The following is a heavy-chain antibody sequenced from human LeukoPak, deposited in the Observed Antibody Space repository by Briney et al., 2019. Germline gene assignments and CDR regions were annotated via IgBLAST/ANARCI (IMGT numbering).Heavy chain of an antibody. D-gene: IGHD2-15*01. J-gene: IGHJ6*02. V-gene: IGHV1-69*04. CDR2: IILILGIA. Sequence: ASVKVSCKASGGTFSSYAISWVRQAPGQGLEWMGRIILILGIANYAQKFQGRVTITADKSTSTAYMELSSLRSEDTAVYYCARDQDGAGRATYYYYGMDVWGQGTTVTVSS. CDR1: GGTFSSYA. CDR3: ARDQDGAGRATYYYYGMDV.